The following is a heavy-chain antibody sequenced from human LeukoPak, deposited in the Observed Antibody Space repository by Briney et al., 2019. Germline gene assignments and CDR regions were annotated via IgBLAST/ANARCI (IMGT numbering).Heavy chain of an antibody. J-gene: IGHJ6*02. CDR3: ARARMDV. CDR2: INHSGTT. V-gene: IGHV4-34*01. CDR1: GGSFSEYY. Sequence: SSETLSLTCAVYGGSFSEYYWSWIRQPPGKGLEWIGDINHSGTTNHNPSLKSRVTISKETSKKQFSLKLSSVTAADTAVYYCARARMDVWGQGITVTVSS.